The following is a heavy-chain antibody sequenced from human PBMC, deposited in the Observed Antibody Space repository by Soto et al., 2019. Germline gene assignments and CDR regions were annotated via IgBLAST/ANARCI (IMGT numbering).Heavy chain of an antibody. J-gene: IGHJ6*02. Sequence: PSETLSLTCTVSGGSISSYYWSWIRQPPGKGLEWIGYIYNSGSTNYNPSLKSRVTISVDTSKNQFSLKLSSVTAADTAVYYCSRHVPYCSDTSHCAYAMDVWGQGNTVTVSS. CDR2: IYNSGST. D-gene: IGHD2-2*01. CDR1: GGSISSYY. CDR3: SRHVPYCSDTSHCAYAMDV. V-gene: IGHV4-59*08.